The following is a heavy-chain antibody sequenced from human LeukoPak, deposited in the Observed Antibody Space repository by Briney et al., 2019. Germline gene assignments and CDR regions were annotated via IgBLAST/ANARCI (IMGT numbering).Heavy chain of an antibody. V-gene: IGHV1-18*01. CDR3: ARGPKYYYDSSGPFDI. CDR2: ISAYNGNT. Sequence: ASVKVSCKASGYTFTSYGISWVRQAPGQGLEWMGWISAYNGNTNYAQKLQGRVTMTTDTSTSTAYMELRSLRSDDTAVYYCARGPKYYYDSSGPFDIGGQGKRVTVSS. CDR1: GYTFTSYG. D-gene: IGHD3-22*01. J-gene: IGHJ3*02.